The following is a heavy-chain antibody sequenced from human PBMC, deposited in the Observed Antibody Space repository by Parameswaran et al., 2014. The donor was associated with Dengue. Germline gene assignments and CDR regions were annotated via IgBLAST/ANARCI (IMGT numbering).Heavy chain of an antibody. D-gene: IGHD3-10*01. J-gene: IGHJ6*02. Sequence: WIRQPPGKGLEWVSYISSSSSTIYYADSVKGRFAISRDNAKNSLYLQMNSLRDEDTAVYYCARGVYYHYGMDVWGQGTTVTVSS. V-gene: IGHV3-48*02. CDR2: ISSSSSTI. CDR3: ARGVYYHYGMDV.